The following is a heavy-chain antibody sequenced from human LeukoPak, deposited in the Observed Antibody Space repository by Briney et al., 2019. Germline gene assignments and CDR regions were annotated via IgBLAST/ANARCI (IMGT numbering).Heavy chain of an antibody. Sequence: GGSLRLSCAASGFTFSSYAMSWVRQAPGKGLEWVSAISGSGGSTYYADSVKGRFTISRDNSKNTLYLQMNSLRAEDTAVYYCAKRPDSSGYYSSYFDYWGQGTLVTVSS. CDR2: ISGSGGST. CDR3: AKRPDSSGYYSSYFDY. CDR1: GFTFSSYA. J-gene: IGHJ4*02. D-gene: IGHD3-22*01. V-gene: IGHV3-23*01.